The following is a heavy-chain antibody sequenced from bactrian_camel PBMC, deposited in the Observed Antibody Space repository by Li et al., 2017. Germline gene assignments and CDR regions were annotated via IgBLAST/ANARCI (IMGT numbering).Heavy chain of an antibody. CDR2: IYTGSGNT. D-gene: IGHD3*01. V-gene: IGHV3S1*01. Sequence: HVQLVESGGGSVQPGGSLRLSCAASGYFYQTYCMAWFRQAPGKEREGVARIYTGSGNTYYADSVKGRFTISQDNAKNTVYLQMNSLKPEDTAMYYCAAGPEAWDGNVRGQGTQVTVS. CDR1: GYFYQTYC. CDR3: AAGPEAWDGNV. J-gene: IGHJ4*01.